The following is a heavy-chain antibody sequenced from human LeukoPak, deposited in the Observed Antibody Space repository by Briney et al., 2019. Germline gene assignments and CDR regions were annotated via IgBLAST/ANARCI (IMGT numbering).Heavy chain of an antibody. D-gene: IGHD2-21*02. CDR3: ARALVAYCGGDCFDNWFDP. CDR2: IWYDGSNK. CDR1: GFTFTNYG. J-gene: IGHJ5*02. V-gene: IGHV3-33*01. Sequence: PGGSLRLSCAASGFTFTNYGMHWVRQAPGKGLEWVAVIWYDGSNKYYADSVKGRFTISRDNSKNTLYLQMNSLRAEDTAVYYCARALVAYCGGDCFDNWFDPWGPGNPGHRLL.